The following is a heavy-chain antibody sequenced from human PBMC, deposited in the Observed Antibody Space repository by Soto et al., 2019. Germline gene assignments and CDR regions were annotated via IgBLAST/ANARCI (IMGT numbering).Heavy chain of an antibody. CDR1: GGSFSGYY. V-gene: IGHV4-34*01. CDR3: ARASDCSGGSCYGGWFDP. CDR2: INHSGST. J-gene: IGHJ5*02. Sequence: QVQLQQWGAGLLKPSETLSLTCAVYGGSFSGYYWSWIRQPPGKGLEWIGEINHSGSTNYNPSLKSRVTISVDTSTNQFSLKLSSVTAADTAVYYCARASDCSGGSCYGGWFDPWGQGTLVTVSS. D-gene: IGHD2-15*01.